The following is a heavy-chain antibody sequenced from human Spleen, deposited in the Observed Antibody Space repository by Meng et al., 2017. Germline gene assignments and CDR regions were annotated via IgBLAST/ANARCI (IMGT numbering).Heavy chain of an antibody. D-gene: IGHD1-26*01. CDR1: GYTFTSYA. J-gene: IGHJ4*02. V-gene: IGHV1-3*01. CDR3: ARPSIVGATFDY. Sequence: VQLVQSGAEVKKPGASVKVSCKASGYTFTSYAMHWVRQSPGQRLEWMGWINAGNGNTKYSQKFQGRVTITRDTSASTAYMELSSLRSEDTAVYYCARPSIVGATFDYWGQGTLVTVSS. CDR2: INAGNGNT.